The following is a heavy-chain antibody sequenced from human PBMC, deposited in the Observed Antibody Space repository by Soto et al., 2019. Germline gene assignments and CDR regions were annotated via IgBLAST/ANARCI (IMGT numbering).Heavy chain of an antibody. D-gene: IGHD3-16*02. Sequence: GGSLRLSCAASGITFSAYCMNWVRQAPGKGLEWVSGISDSGAITYYADSVKGRFTISRDNSKDTLYLQMNSLRADDTAVYYCAKVDSYRYAGGDAFDLWGQGTMVTVSS. J-gene: IGHJ3*01. V-gene: IGHV3-23*01. CDR1: GITFSAYC. CDR2: ISDSGAIT. CDR3: AKVDSYRYAGGDAFDL.